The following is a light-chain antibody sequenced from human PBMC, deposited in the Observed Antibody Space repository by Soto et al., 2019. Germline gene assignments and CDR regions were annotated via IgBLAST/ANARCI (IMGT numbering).Light chain of an antibody. J-gene: IGKJ4*01. V-gene: IGKV1-39*01. CDR2: AAC. CDR1: QSISSN. CDR3: WQSHSTHYT. Sequence: DIQLTQSPSSLSPSVGDRITISCRASQSISSNLNWYQQMPGKAPNLLIYAACDLQIGGPDRFSSSGSGTAFYPPIISVQPDDVSTTYYWQSHSTHYTFGGGTKVEI.